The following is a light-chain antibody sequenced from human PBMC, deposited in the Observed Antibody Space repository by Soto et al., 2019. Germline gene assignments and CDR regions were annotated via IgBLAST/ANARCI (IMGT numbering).Light chain of an antibody. Sequence: QAVVTQPPSASGTPGQRVTISCSGSSSNIGSNYVYWYQHLPGTAPKLLIYSSNQRPSGVPDRFSASKSGTSASLAISGLRSEDEADYYCAAWDDSLSGSYVFGPGTKLTVL. CDR2: SSN. CDR3: AAWDDSLSGSYV. CDR1: SSNIGSNY. V-gene: IGLV1-47*02. J-gene: IGLJ1*01.